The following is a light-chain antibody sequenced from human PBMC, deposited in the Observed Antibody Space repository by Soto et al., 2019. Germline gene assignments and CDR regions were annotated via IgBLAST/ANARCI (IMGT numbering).Light chain of an antibody. V-gene: IGKV3-20*01. CDR1: QSVSSSY. CDR2: GAS. Sequence: EIVLTQSPGTLSLSPGERATLSCRASQSVSSSYLAWYQQKPGQAPRLLIDGASSRATGSPDRFSGSASGTNFTLTISRLEPEDFAVYYCQQYGSSPRTFGQGTKVEIK. J-gene: IGKJ1*01. CDR3: QQYGSSPRT.